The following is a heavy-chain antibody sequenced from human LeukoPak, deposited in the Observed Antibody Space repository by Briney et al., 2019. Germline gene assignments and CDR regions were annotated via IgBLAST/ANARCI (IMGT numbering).Heavy chain of an antibody. V-gene: IGHV3-23*01. D-gene: IGHD1-26*01. Sequence: GGSLRLSCAASGFTFSSYAMSWVRQTPGKGLEWVSAISARGDSTYHADSVKGRLTISRDNSKITLYVQMNNLRAEDTAVYYCAKAPIAGAPRGYYFDYWGQGALVTVSS. J-gene: IGHJ4*02. CDR2: ISARGDST. CDR1: GFTFSSYA. CDR3: AKAPIAGAPRGYYFDY.